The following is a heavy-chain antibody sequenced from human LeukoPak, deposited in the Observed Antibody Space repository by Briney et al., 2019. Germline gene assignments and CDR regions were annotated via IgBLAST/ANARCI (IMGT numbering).Heavy chain of an antibody. CDR1: GSTFSSYT. D-gene: IGHD7-27*01. CDR3: AKDGGLWVSAHWGDS. V-gene: IGHV3-23*01. Sequence: PGGSLRLSCTASGSTFSSYTMTWVRQAPGKGLKWVSTITTGDGNTYYADSVKGRFTVSRDDSKNTLYLQMNSLRAEDTAVYYCAKDGGLWVSAHWGDSWGRGTLVTVSS. J-gene: IGHJ4*02. CDR2: ITTGDGNT.